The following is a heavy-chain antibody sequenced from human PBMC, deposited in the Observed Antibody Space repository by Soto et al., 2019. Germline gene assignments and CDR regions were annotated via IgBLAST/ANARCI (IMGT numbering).Heavy chain of an antibody. D-gene: IGHD6-13*01. CDR1: GFTFSAYA. CDR2: ISGSAGAT. CDR3: SRQDYSTTWYLNY. V-gene: IGHV3-23*01. J-gene: IGHJ4*02. Sequence: GGSLSLSCAASGFTFSAYAMTWVRQAPGKGLEWVSVISGSAGATYYADSVKGRFTISRYNSKNTLYLQMNSLRAEYMAVYYCSRQDYSTTWYLNYWGQGTLVTVSS.